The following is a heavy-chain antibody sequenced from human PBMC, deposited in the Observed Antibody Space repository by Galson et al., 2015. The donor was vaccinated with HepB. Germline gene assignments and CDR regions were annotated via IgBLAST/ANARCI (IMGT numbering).Heavy chain of an antibody. D-gene: IGHD3-10*01. V-gene: IGHV3-23*01. CDR1: GFIFSKYA. CDR2: ISGGAGDT. CDR3: VKDVGRDLFGPGA. J-gene: IGHJ5*02. Sequence: SLRLSCAASGFIFSKYAMNWVRQAPGKGLEWVSIISGGAGDTYSKYAASVKGRFAISRDNSKNILYLQISGLRVEDTAKYYCVKDVGRDLFGPGAWGQGTLVTVSS.